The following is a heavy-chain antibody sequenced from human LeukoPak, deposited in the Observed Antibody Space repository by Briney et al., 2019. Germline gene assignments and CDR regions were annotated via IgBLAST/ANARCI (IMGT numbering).Heavy chain of an antibody. V-gene: IGHV3-7*01. CDR1: GFTFSSYW. J-gene: IGHJ3*01. CDR2: INEDGSEE. D-gene: IGHD3-22*01. CDR3: ARDWLAGNPYHTFDL. Sequence: GGALRLSCAASGFTFSSYWMRWVGQAPGKGRECVANINEDGSEEYYVDSVKGRFSISRDNAKNSLYLQMNSLRAEDTAVYYCARDWLAGNPYHTFDLWGKGTMVTVSS.